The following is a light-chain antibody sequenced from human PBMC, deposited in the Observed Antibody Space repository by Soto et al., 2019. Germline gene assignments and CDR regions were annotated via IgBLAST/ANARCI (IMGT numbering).Light chain of an antibody. CDR1: SGSIASNY. Sequence: NFMLTQPHSVSESPGKTVTISCTRSSGSIASNYVQWYQQRPGSAPTTVIYEENQRPSGVADRFSGSIDSSSNSASLTISGLNTEDEADYYCQSYDSSNKVFGGGTKLTVL. J-gene: IGLJ3*02. CDR2: EEN. CDR3: QSYDSSNKV. V-gene: IGLV6-57*04.